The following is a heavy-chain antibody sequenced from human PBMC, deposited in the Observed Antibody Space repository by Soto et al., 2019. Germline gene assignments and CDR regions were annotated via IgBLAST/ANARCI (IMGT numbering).Heavy chain of an antibody. D-gene: IGHD1-26*01. CDR2: IDYSGST. Sequence: QVQLQESGPGLVKPSQTLSLTCTVSGYSISSGGYYWSWIRQHPGKGLEWIGYIDYSGSTYYNPSLKSRGTMSLDTSKHQFSLNLSSVTAADAAMFYCARIAKQGARLDFRGQGTLVTVSS. CDR3: ARIAKQGARLDF. J-gene: IGHJ4*02. CDR1: GYSISSGGYY. V-gene: IGHV4-31*03.